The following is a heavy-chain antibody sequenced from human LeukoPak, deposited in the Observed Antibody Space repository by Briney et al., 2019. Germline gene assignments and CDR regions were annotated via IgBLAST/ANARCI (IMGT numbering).Heavy chain of an antibody. V-gene: IGHV3-30*18. CDR3: AKDALGYCSGGSCSTRSWFDP. Sequence: PGRSLRLSCAASGFTFSSYGMHWLRQAPGKGLEWVAVISYDGSNKYYADSVKGRFTISRDNSKNTLYLQMNSLRAEDTAVYYCAKDALGYCSGGSCSTRSWFDPWGQGTLVTVSS. J-gene: IGHJ5*02. CDR1: GFTFSSYG. CDR2: ISYDGSNK. D-gene: IGHD2-15*01.